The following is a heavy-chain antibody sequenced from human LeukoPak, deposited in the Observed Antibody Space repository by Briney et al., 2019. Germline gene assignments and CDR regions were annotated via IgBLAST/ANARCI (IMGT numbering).Heavy chain of an antibody. D-gene: IGHD5-18*01. CDR2: IYTSGST. V-gene: IGHV4-61*02. CDR3: ARVLRGYSYGAEFDY. J-gene: IGHJ4*02. Sequence: PSETLSLTCTVSGGSISSGSYYWSWIRQPAGKGLEWIGRIYTSGSTNYNTSLKSRVTISVDTSKNQFSLKLSSVTAADTAVYYCARVLRGYSYGAEFDYWGQGTLVTVSS. CDR1: GGSISSGSYY.